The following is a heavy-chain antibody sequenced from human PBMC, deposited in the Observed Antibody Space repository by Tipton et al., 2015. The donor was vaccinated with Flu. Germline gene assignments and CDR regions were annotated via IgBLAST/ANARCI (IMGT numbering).Heavy chain of an antibody. CDR2: VYPGDSGT. Sequence: QLVQSGAEVKKPGESLKISCKGSGYSFTSYWIGWVRQMPGKGLEWMGIVYPGDSGTRYSPSFQGQVTISADKSISTAYLQWSSLKASDTAMYYCVRQPYLGDYGGYFDYWGQGTLVTVSS. CDR1: GYSFTSYW. V-gene: IGHV5-51*01. D-gene: IGHD4-17*01. CDR3: VRQPYLGDYGGYFDY. J-gene: IGHJ4*02.